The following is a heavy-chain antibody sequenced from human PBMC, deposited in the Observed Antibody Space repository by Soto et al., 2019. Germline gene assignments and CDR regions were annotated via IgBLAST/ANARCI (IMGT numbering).Heavy chain of an antibody. Sequence: PSETLSLTCAVYGGSFSGYYWSWIRQPPGKGLEWIGEINHSGSTNYNPSLKSRVTISADTSKNQFSLKLSSVTAADTAVYYCARNRPRGAIVVVPAAPLSGFDPWGQGTLVTVSS. CDR1: GGSFSGYY. J-gene: IGHJ5*02. CDR2: INHSGST. D-gene: IGHD2-2*01. V-gene: IGHV4-34*01. CDR3: ARNRPRGAIVVVPAAPLSGFDP.